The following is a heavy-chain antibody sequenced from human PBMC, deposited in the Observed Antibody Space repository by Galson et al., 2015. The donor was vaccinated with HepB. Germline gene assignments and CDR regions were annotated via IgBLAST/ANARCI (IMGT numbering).Heavy chain of an antibody. Sequence: SLRLSCAASGFTFSSYWMHWVRQAPGKGLVWVSRINSDGSSTRYADSVKGRFTISRDNAKNTLYLQMNSLRAEDTAVYYCARDSVCANGVCHDGSWFDPWGQGILVTVSS. CDR1: GFTFSSYW. CDR2: INSDGSST. J-gene: IGHJ5*02. V-gene: IGHV3-74*01. D-gene: IGHD2-8*01. CDR3: ARDSVCANGVCHDGSWFDP.